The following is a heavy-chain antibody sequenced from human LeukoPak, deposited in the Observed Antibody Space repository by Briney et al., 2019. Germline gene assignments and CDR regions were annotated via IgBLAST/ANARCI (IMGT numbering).Heavy chain of an antibody. V-gene: IGHV3-30*03. CDR3: ARDSANYYGSGSYGYYYYYMDV. Sequence: GGSLRLSCAASGFTFSSYGMHWVRQAPGKGLEWVAVISYDGSNKYYADSVKGRFTISRDNSKNTLYLQMNSLRAEDTAVYYCARDSANYYGSGSYGYYYYYMDVWGKGTTVTVSS. CDR1: GFTFSSYG. D-gene: IGHD3-10*01. CDR2: ISYDGSNK. J-gene: IGHJ6*03.